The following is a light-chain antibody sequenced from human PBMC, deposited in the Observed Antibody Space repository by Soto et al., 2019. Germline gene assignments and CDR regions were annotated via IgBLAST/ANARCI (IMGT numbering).Light chain of an antibody. CDR2: EVN. V-gene: IGLV2-14*01. J-gene: IGLJ2*01. CDR3: SSYTSTSTIV. Sequence: QSVLTQPASMSGSPGQSITISCTGTSRDIGGYNYVSWYQQYPGKAPKLMIYEVNNRPLGVSNRFSGFKSGNTASLAISGLQADDEADYYCSSYTSTSTIVFGGGTKLTVL. CDR1: SRDIGGYNY.